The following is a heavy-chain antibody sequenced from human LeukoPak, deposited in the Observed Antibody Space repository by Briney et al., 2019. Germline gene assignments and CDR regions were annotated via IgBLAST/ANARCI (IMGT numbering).Heavy chain of an antibody. CDR3: ARDLNAYSSGWYSLDY. D-gene: IGHD6-19*01. Sequence: ASVKVSCKASGYTFTSYGISWVRQAPGQGLEWMGWISAYNGNTNYAQKLQGRVTMTTDTSTSTAYMELRSLRSDDTAVYYCARDLNAYSSGWYSLDYWGQGTLATVSS. V-gene: IGHV1-18*01. J-gene: IGHJ4*02. CDR2: ISAYNGNT. CDR1: GYTFTSYG.